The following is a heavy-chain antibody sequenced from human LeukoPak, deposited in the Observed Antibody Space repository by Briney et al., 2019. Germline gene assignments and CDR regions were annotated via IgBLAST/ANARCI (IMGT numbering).Heavy chain of an antibody. D-gene: IGHD4-23*01. CDR3: ARARPYDYGGNSGAFDI. Sequence: GGSLRLSCAASGFTFDDYAMHWVWQAPGKGLEWVSGISWNSGSIGYADSVKGRFTISRDNAKNTLYLQMNSLRAEDTAVYYCARARPYDYGGNSGAFDIWGQGTMVTVSS. CDR1: GFTFDDYA. J-gene: IGHJ3*02. V-gene: IGHV3-9*01. CDR2: ISWNSGSI.